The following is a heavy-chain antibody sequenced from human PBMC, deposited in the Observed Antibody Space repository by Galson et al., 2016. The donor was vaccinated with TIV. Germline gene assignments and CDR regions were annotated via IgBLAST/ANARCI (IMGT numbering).Heavy chain of an antibody. Sequence: SVKVSCKASGYTFTSFDISWIRQAPGQGLEWMGWMSPSNGNTGYAQKFRGRITMTRHPSTTTVHMELSGLTSEDTAVYYCARGPYYDSSGYSFDCWGQGTLVTVSS. CDR3: ARGPYYDSSGYSFDC. J-gene: IGHJ4*02. CDR1: GYTFTSFD. D-gene: IGHD3-22*01. V-gene: IGHV1-8*01. CDR2: MSPSNGNT.